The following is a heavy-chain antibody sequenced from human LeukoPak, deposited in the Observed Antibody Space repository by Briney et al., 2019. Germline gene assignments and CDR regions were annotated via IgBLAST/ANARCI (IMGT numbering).Heavy chain of an antibody. CDR1: GFTFDDYG. CDR2: INWNGGST. Sequence: GGSLRLSCAASGFTFDDYGMSWVRQAPGKGLEWVSGINWNGGSTGYADSVKGRFTISRDNAKNSLYLQMNSLRAEDTVLYHCAREYDFWSGYFPYYYYYYMDVWGKGTTVTVSS. CDR3: AREYDFWSGYFPYYYYYYMDV. V-gene: IGHV3-20*01. J-gene: IGHJ6*03. D-gene: IGHD3-3*01.